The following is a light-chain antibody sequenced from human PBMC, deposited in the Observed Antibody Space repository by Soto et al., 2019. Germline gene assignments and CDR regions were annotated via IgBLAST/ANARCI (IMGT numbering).Light chain of an antibody. V-gene: IGKV3-11*01. J-gene: IGKJ2*03. Sequence: EIVLTHSPATLSLSPGERATLSFSSSQSVSSYLAWYQQKPGQAPRLLVYGASNRATGIPDRFSGGGSGTDFTLTISSLEPEDFGVYYCQQYGNSPPHSFGQGTKVDIK. CDR1: QSVSSY. CDR3: QQYGNSPPHS. CDR2: GAS.